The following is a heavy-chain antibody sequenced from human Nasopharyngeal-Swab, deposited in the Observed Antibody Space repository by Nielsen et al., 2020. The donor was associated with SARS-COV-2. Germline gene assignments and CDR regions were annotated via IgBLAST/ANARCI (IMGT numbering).Heavy chain of an antibody. V-gene: IGHV1-18*01. Sequence: WVRQAPGQGLEWMGWISTYNVNTNYAQKFQGRVTMTTDTSTSTVYMELSSLRSEDTAVYYCARVDTAMVSYYYYGMDVWGQGTTVTVSS. D-gene: IGHD5-18*01. CDR3: ARVDTAMVSYYYYGMDV. CDR2: ISTYNVNT. J-gene: IGHJ6*02.